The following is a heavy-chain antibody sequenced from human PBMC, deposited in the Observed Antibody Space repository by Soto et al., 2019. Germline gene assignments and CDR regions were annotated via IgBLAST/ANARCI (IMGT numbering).Heavy chain of an antibody. J-gene: IGHJ6*02. Sequence: LVTLCLTCTVSGGSISSHYWSCIRQTPGKGLEWIGYIYYSGSTNYNPSLKSRVTISVDTSKNQFSLKLSYVTAADTAVYYCARILITMVRGVIINYYYYYVMDVWGQGTTVTVSS. V-gene: IGHV4-59*11. CDR3: ARILITMVRGVIINYYYYYVMDV. D-gene: IGHD3-10*01. CDR1: GGSISSHY. CDR2: IYYSGST.